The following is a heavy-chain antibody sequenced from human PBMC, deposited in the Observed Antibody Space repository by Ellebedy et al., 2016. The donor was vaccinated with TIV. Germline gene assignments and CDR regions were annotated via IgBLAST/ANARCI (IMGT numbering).Heavy chain of an antibody. CDR1: GFTFSSYS. CDR2: ISDSDTI. J-gene: IGHJ4*02. D-gene: IGHD2-2*01. V-gene: IGHV3-48*01. CDR3: AKGSTIALLTCVDY. Sequence: PGGSLRLSCAASGFTFSSYSMNWVRQAPGKGLEWVSYISDSDTIYYADSVRGRFTISRDKAKKSVYLHMNSLRAEDTALYYCAKGSTIALLTCVDYWGQGTLVTVSS.